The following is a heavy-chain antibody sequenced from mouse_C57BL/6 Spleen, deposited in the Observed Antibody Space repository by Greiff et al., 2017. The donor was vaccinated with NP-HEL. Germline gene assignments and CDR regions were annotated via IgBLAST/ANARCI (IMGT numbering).Heavy chain of an antibody. CDR2: ISSGSSTI. J-gene: IGHJ4*01. D-gene: IGHD2-1*01. CDR1: GFTFSDYG. V-gene: IGHV5-17*01. CDR3: ARERNYYGTLYAMDY. Sequence: EVMLVESGGGLVKPGGSLKLSCAASGFTFSDYGMHWVRQAPEKGLEWVAYISSGSSTIYYADTVKGRFTISRDNAKNTLFLQMTSLRSEDTAMYYGARERNYYGTLYAMDYWGQGTSVTVSS.